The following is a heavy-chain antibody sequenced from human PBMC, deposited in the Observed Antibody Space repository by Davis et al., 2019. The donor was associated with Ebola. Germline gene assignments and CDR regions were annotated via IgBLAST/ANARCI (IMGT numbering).Heavy chain of an antibody. Sequence: SVKVSCKASGGTFSSYAISWVRQAPGQGLEWMGGIIPIFGTANYAQKFQGRVTITADESTSTAYMELSSLRSEDTAVYYCARAPVGFDDFWSGYYDYWGQGTLVTVSS. D-gene: IGHD3-3*01. J-gene: IGHJ4*02. V-gene: IGHV1-69*13. CDR2: IIPIFGTA. CDR1: GGTFSSYA. CDR3: ARAPVGFDDFWSGYYDY.